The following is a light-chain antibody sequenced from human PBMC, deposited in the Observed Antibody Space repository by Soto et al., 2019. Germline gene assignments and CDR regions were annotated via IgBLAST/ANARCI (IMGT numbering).Light chain of an antibody. CDR2: AAS. J-gene: IGKJ4*01. CDR3: QQFSSYPLT. Sequence: DIQMTQSPSSLSASVGDRVIITCRASQSIDKYLSWYQQKPGKAPKLLIYAASSLQSGAPSRFSGSGSGTDFTLTISRLEPEDFAVYYCQQFSSYPLTLGGGTKVDIK. V-gene: IGKV1-39*01. CDR1: QSIDKY.